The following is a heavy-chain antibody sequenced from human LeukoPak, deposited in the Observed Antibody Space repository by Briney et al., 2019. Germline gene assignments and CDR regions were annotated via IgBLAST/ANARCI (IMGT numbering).Heavy chain of an antibody. Sequence: GGSLRLSCAASGFXVSSNYISWVRQAPGKGLEWVSVIYSGGSTYYADSVKGRFTISRDNSKNTLYLQMNSLRTEDTAVYYCARDGSTGWHYFEYWGQGTLVTVSS. CDR1: GFXVSSNY. CDR3: ARDGSTGWHYFEY. V-gene: IGHV3-53*01. J-gene: IGHJ4*02. CDR2: IYSGGST. D-gene: IGHD6-19*01.